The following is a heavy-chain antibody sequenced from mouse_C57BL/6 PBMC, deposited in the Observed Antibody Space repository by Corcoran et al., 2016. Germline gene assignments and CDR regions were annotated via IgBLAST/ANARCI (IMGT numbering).Heavy chain of an antibody. J-gene: IGHJ3*01. CDR1: GYTFTDYY. Sequence: EVQLQQSGPVLVKPGASVKMSCKASGYTFTDYYMNWVKQSHGKSLEWIGVINPYNGGTSYNQKFKGKATLTVDKSSSTAYMELNSLTSEYSAVYYCARLYYSNPFAYWCQGTLVTVSA. CDR2: INPYNGGT. CDR3: ARLYYSNPFAY. D-gene: IGHD2-5*01. V-gene: IGHV1-19*01.